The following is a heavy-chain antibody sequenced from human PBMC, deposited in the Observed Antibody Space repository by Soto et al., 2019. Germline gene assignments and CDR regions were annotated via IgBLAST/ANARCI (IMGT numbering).Heavy chain of an antibody. D-gene: IGHD5-18*01. V-gene: IGHV4-30-4*01. J-gene: IGHJ6*02. CDR3: ARASPVVTDV. Sequence: QVQLQESGPGLVKPSQTLSLTCTVSGGSISSGDYYWSWIRQPPGKGLEWIGYIYYSGSTYYNPSLKSRVXIXXDTSTNQFSLTLSSVTAADTAVYYCARASPVVTDVWGQGTTVTVSS. CDR1: GGSISSGDYY. CDR2: IYYSGST.